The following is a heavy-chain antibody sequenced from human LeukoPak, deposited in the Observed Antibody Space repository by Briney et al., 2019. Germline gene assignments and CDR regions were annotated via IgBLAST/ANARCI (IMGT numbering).Heavy chain of an antibody. CDR1: GFAFSTFT. Sequence: GGSVRLSCAASGFAFSTFTMNWVRQAPGKGLEWVSSITSSGTNIYYTDSLKGRFTISRDNAKNSLHLQLNSLRAEDTAVYYCARDLDYFDYWGQGTLVTVSS. CDR2: ITSSGTNI. CDR3: ARDLDYFDY. J-gene: IGHJ4*02. V-gene: IGHV3-21*01.